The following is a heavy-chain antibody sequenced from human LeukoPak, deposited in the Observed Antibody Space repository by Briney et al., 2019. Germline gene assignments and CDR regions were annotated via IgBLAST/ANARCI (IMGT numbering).Heavy chain of an antibody. CDR3: TRVLVATIGGNYYYYGMDV. V-gene: IGHV3-49*04. J-gene: IGHJ6*02. D-gene: IGHD5-12*01. CDR1: GLTFGDFA. CDR2: IRSEPYGGTT. Sequence: GGSLRLSCAASGLTFGDFAMTWVRQAPGKGLQWVGFIRSEPYGGTTEYAASVKGRFTISRDDSKSIAYLQMNSLKTEDTAVYYCTRVLVATIGGNYYYYGMDVWGQGTTVTVSS.